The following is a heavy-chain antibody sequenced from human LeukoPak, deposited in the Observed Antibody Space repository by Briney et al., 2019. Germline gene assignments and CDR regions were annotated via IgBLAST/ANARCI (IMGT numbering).Heavy chain of an antibody. Sequence: SETLSLTCAVYGGSFSGYYWSWIRQPPGKGLEWIGGINHSGSTNYNPSLKSRVTISVDTSKNQFSLKLSSVTAADTAVYYCARGYSYGYGAPFDYWGQGTLVTVSS. D-gene: IGHD5-18*01. CDR1: GGSFSGYY. CDR2: INHSGST. V-gene: IGHV4-34*01. CDR3: ARGYSYGYGAPFDY. J-gene: IGHJ4*02.